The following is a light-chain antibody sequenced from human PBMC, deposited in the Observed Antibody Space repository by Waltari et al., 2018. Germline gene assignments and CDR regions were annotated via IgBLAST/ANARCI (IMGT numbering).Light chain of an antibody. CDR1: LIVSKS. Sequence: SYVLTQPPSVSVAPGQTARVTCGGNLIVSKSVQWYQQKSGQAPVLVVSDDSDRPSGIPERFSGSNSGHTATLTISGVEAGDEADYYCQVWESRSDVVFGGGTKLTVL. V-gene: IGLV3-21*02. J-gene: IGLJ2*01. CDR2: DDS. CDR3: QVWESRSDVV.